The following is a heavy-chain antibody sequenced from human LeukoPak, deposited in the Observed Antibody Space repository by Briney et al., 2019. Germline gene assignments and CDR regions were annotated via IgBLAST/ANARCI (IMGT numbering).Heavy chain of an antibody. CDR1: GFTFSAYA. Sequence: GGSLRLSCAASGFTFSAYAMSWVRQAPGKGLEWVSGFSSSGGSTYYADSVKGRFTVSRDNSQNTLYLQMNSLRAEDTAEYYCARARTTYDVLFDYWGQGTLVTVSS. CDR3: ARARTTYDVLFDY. CDR2: FSSSGGST. D-gene: IGHD5-12*01. J-gene: IGHJ4*02. V-gene: IGHV3-23*01.